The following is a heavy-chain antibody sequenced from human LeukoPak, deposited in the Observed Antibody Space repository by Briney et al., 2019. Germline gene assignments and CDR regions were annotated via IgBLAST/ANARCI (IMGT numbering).Heavy chain of an antibody. CDR1: GYTFPNYD. J-gene: IGHJ4*02. V-gene: IGHV1-8*01. CDR2: MNPNSGNT. Sequence: ASVKVSCKASGYTFPNYDIAWVRQAAGQGLEWVGWMNPNSGNTAYAQNFQGRVTMTRDISINTAYMELNNLRFEDTALYYCARYPPGRAHDFWGQGTLVTVSS. CDR3: ARYPPGRAHDF.